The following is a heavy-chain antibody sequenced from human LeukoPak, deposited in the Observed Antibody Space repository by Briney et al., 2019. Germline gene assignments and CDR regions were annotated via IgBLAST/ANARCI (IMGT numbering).Heavy chain of an antibody. J-gene: IGHJ4*02. CDR3: ARFDSRGPLPDY. CDR2: ISPNSGAT. Sequence: ASVKVSCKASGYAFTAYYMHWVRQAPGQGLEWMGWISPNSGATNYAQRFQGRVTMTSDTSITTTYMELNRLRSDDRAIYYCARFDSRGPLPDYWGQGTLVTISS. D-gene: IGHD3-22*01. CDR1: GYAFTAYY. V-gene: IGHV1-2*02.